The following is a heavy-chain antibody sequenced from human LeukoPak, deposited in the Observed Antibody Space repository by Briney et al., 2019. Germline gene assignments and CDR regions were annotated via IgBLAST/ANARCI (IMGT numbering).Heavy chain of an antibody. CDR3: ARPRAGVTNWFDP. CDR2: INPSGGRT. J-gene: IGHJ5*02. Sequence: GASVKLSCTASGYTFSNYYIHWVRQAPGQGLEWMGKINPSGGRTVYAQNFQGRVTVTRDTSKSTVYMDLSSLRSEDAAVYYCARPRAGVTNWFDPWGQGTLVTVS. CDR1: GYTFSNYY. V-gene: IGHV1-46*01. D-gene: IGHD5-18*01.